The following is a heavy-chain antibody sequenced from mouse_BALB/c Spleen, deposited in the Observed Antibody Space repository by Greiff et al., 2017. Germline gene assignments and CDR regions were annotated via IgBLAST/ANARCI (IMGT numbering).Heavy chain of an antibody. CDR2: IDPENGDT. CDR3: DDGSFAY. CDR1: GFNIKDYN. Sequence: EVQLQQSGAELVRSGASVKLSCTASGFNIKDYNMHWVKQRPEQGLEWIGWIDPENGDTEYAPKFQGKATMTADTSSNTAYLQLSSLTSEDTAVFYCDDGSFAYWGQGTLVTVSA. D-gene: IGHD1-1*01. V-gene: IGHV14-4*02. J-gene: IGHJ3*01.